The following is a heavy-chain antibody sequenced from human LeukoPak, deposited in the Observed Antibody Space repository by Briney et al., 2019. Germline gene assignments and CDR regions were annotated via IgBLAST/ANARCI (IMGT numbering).Heavy chain of an antibody. J-gene: IGHJ4*02. Sequence: SETLSLTCTVSGVSISSYYWSWIRQPPGKGLEWIGYIYYSGSTNYNPSLKSRVTISVDTSKNQFSLKLSSVTAADTAVYYCAREGASLGTFDYWGQGTLVTVSS. CDR2: IYYSGST. CDR1: GVSISSYY. CDR3: AREGASLGTFDY. V-gene: IGHV4-59*01. D-gene: IGHD1-1*01.